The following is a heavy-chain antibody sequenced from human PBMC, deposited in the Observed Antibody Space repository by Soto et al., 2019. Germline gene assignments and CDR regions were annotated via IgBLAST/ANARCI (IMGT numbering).Heavy chain of an antibody. D-gene: IGHD2-15*01. CDR2: IIPIFGTA. V-gene: IGHV1-69*12. J-gene: IGHJ4*02. CDR1: GGTFSSYA. Sequence: QVQLVQSGAEVKKPGSSVKVSCKASGGTFSSYAISWVRQAPGQGLEWMGGIIPIFGTANYAQKFQGRVTITADESTSTAYMELSSLRSEDTAVYYCARRWSACSGGSCYPYYFDYWGQGTLVTVSS. CDR3: ARRWSACSGGSCYPYYFDY.